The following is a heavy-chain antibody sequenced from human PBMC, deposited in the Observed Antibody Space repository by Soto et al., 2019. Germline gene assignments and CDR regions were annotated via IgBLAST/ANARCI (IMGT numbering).Heavy chain of an antibody. CDR2: LSSDGNNK. J-gene: IGHJ4*02. D-gene: IGHD3-16*01. Sequence: TGGSLRLSCAASGSTFSSYAIRWVRQAPGRGLEWVAHLSSDGNNKHYLHSVRGRFSISRDSAGNALHLTMNYLSAEDTGVYFCARDIGFDYVNWGQGTLVTVSS. CDR3: ARDIGFDYVN. V-gene: IGHV3-30-3*01. CDR1: GSTFSSYA.